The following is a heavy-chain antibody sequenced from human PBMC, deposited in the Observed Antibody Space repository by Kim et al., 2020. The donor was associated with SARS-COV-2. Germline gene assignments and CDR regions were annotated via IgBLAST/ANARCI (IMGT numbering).Heavy chain of an antibody. Sequence: SSYIYYADSVKGRFTISRDNAKNSLYLQMNSLRAEDTAVYYCARWWLRDYWGQGTLVTVSS. J-gene: IGHJ4*02. CDR2: SSYI. D-gene: IGHD5-12*01. V-gene: IGHV3-21*01. CDR3: ARWWLRDY.